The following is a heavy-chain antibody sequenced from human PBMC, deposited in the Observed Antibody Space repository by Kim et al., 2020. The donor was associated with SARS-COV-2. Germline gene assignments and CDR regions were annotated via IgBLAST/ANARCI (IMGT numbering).Heavy chain of an antibody. V-gene: IGHV3-43*01. Sequence: EDSVKGRYTISRDNSKNSLYLQMNSLRTEDTALYYCAKDMGSSSSLWFDPWGQGTLVTVSS. D-gene: IGHD6-6*01. CDR3: AKDMGSSSSLWFDP. J-gene: IGHJ5*02.